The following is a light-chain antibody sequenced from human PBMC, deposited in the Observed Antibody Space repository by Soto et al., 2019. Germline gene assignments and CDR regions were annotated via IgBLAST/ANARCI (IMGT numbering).Light chain of an antibody. Sequence: QAVVTQPPSVSGAPGQRVTISCTGSSSNIGAGYDVHWYQQLPGTAPRLLIYGNTNRPSGVPDRFSGSKSGTSASLAITGLQAEDEADYYCQSYDSSLPVFGGGTKLTVL. V-gene: IGLV1-40*01. CDR3: QSYDSSLPV. CDR1: SSNIGAGYD. CDR2: GNT. J-gene: IGLJ2*01.